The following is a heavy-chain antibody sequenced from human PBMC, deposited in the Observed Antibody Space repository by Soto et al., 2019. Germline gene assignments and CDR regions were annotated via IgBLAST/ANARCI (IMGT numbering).Heavy chain of an antibody. D-gene: IGHD6-19*01. J-gene: IGHJ4*02. CDR2: TYYRSNWRH. V-gene: IGHV6-1*01. CDR3: ARGVAGSGFDL. Sequence: SQTLSLTCAISGDSVSSNTAAWNWIRSSPSRGLEWLGRTYYRSNWRHDYTVSVKSRITVNPDTSKNHFSLQLNSVTPDDTAVYYCARGVAGSGFDLWGQGTLVTVSS. CDR1: GDSVSSNTAA.